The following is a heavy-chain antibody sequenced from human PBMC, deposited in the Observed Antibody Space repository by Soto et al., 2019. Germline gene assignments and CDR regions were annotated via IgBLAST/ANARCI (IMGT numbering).Heavy chain of an antibody. D-gene: IGHD2-2*03. CDR1: GGTFSSYT. Sequence: QVQLVQSGAEVKKPGASVKVSCKASGGTFSSYTISWVRQAPGQGLEWMGRIIPIPGIANYAQKFQGRVTITADKSTSTAYMELRSLRSEDTAVYYCARYGYCSSTSCQDYYYYMDVWGKGTTVTVSS. V-gene: IGHV1-69*02. CDR3: ARYGYCSSTSCQDYYYYMDV. CDR2: IIPIPGIA. J-gene: IGHJ6*03.